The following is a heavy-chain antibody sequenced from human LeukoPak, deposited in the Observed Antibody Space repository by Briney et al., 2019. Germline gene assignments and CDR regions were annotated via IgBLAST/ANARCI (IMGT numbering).Heavy chain of an antibody. V-gene: IGHV1-18*01. D-gene: IGHD1-26*01. CDR2: ISAYNGNT. Sequence: ASVKVSFKASGYTFTSYGISWVRQAPGQGLEWMGWISAYNGNTNYAQKLQGRVTMTTDTSTSTAYMELRSLRSDDTAVYYCARDPMGGSYVYFDYWGQGTLVTVSS. CDR3: ARDPMGGSYVYFDY. CDR1: GYTFTSYG. J-gene: IGHJ4*02.